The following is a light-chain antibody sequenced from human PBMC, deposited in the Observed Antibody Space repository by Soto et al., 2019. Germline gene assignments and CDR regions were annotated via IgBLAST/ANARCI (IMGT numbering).Light chain of an antibody. CDR2: DAS. V-gene: IGKV1-5*01. CDR1: QSISTW. J-gene: IGKJ1*01. CDR3: QQYNSYWK. Sequence: DIQMTQSPSTLSASVGDRVTITCRASQSISTWLAWYQQKPGKAPKLLIYDASSLESGVPSRFSGSGSGTEFTLTISSLQPDDFATYYCQQYNSYWKCGQGNKVDI.